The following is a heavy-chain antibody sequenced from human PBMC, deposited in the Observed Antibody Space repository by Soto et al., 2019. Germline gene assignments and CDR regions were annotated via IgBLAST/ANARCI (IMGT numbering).Heavy chain of an antibody. CDR2: INHSGST. CDR1: GGSFSGYY. J-gene: IGHJ5*02. V-gene: IGHV4-34*01. D-gene: IGHD1-7*01. Sequence: PSETLSLTCAVYGGSFSGYYWSWIRQPPGKGLEWIGEINHSGSTNYNPSLKSRVTISVDTSKNQFSLKLSSVTAADTAVYYCASVTGTFNWFDPWGQGTLVTVSS. CDR3: ASVTGTFNWFDP.